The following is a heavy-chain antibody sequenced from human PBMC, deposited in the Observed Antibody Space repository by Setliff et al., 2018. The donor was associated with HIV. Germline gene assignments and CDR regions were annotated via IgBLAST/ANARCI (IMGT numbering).Heavy chain of an antibody. Sequence: LRLSCAASGFIFSEHYMSWIRQAPGKGLEWVSYISSGGTILHYADSVKGRFTISRDNAKNSLYLQMNSLRAEDTAVYYCARDSRPRSGFWGSDYYYYMDVWGKGTTVTVSS. CDR2: ISSGGTIL. D-gene: IGHD3-3*01. J-gene: IGHJ6*03. CDR1: GFIFSEHY. CDR3: ARDSRPRSGFWGSDYYYYMDV. V-gene: IGHV3-11*01.